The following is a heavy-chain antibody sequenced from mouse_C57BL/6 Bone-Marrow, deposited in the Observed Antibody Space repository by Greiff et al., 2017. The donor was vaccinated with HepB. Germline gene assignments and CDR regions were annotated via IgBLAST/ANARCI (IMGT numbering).Heavy chain of an antibody. CDR1: GFTFSDYG. V-gene: IGHV5-15*01. CDR3: ARGGGSSPYWYFDV. Sequence: EVMLVESGGGLVQPGGSLKLSCAASGFTFSDYGMAWVRQAPRKGPEWVAFISNLAYSIYYADTVTGRFTISRENAKKTLYLEMSSLRSEDTAMYDCARGGGSSPYWYFDVWGTGTTVTGSS. D-gene: IGHD1-1*01. J-gene: IGHJ1*03. CDR2: ISNLAYSI.